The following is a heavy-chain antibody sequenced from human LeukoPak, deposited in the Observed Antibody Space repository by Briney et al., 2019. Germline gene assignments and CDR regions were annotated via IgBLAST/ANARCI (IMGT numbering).Heavy chain of an antibody. V-gene: IGHV1-8*02. CDR1: GYTFTSYD. J-gene: IGHJ5*02. D-gene: IGHD3-10*01. Sequence: HRASVKVSCKASGYTFTSYDINWVRQATGQGLEWMGWMSPNSGNTGYAQKFQGRVTMTRNTSISTAYMELRSLRSDGTAVYYCARVPGLLWFGEFGFDPWGQGTLVTVSS. CDR3: ARVPGLLWFGEFGFDP. CDR2: MSPNSGNT.